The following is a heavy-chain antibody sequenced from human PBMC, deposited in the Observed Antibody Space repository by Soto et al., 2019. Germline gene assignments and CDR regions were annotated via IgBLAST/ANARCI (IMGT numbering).Heavy chain of an antibody. CDR1: GFTFSSYA. J-gene: IGHJ3*02. V-gene: IGHV3-30-3*01. CDR3: ARGQVVTAPFDI. CDR2: ISYDGSNK. Sequence: PGGSLRLSCAASGFTFSSYAMHWVRQAPGKGLEWVAVISYDGSNKYYADSVKGRFTISRDNSKNTLYLQMNSLRAEDTAVYYCARGQVVTAPFDIWGQGTMVTVSS. D-gene: IGHD2-21*02.